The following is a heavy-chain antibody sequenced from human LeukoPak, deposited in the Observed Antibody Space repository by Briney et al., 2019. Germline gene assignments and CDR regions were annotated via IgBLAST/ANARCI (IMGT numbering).Heavy chain of an antibody. V-gene: IGHV4-61*02. Sequence: PSQTLSLTCTVSGGSISSGSYYWSWIRQPAGKGLEWIGRIYTSGSTNYNPSLKSRVTISVDKSKNQFSLKLSSVTAADTAVYYCARALKLRGYRWGVDYWGQGTLVTVSS. CDR2: IYTSGST. CDR3: ARALKLRGYRWGVDY. J-gene: IGHJ4*02. CDR1: GGSISSGSYY. D-gene: IGHD5-18*01.